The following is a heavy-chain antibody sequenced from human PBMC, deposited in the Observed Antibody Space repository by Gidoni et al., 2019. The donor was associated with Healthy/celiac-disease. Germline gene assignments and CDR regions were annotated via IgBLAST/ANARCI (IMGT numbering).Heavy chain of an antibody. CDR1: GFTFSRYS. V-gene: IGHV3-21*01. Sequence: EVQLVESGGGLVKPGGSLRLSCAASGFTFSRYSMNWVRQAPGKGLEWVSSISSSSSYIYYADSGKGRFTISRDNAKNSLYLQMNSLRAEDTAVYYCARGFVAYSSSWYDGDFDYWGQGTLVTVSS. CDR2: ISSSSSYI. CDR3: ARGFVAYSSSWYDGDFDY. D-gene: IGHD6-13*01. J-gene: IGHJ4*02.